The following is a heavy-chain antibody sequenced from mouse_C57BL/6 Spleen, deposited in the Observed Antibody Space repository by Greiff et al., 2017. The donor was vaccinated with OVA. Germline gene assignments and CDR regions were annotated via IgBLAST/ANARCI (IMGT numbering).Heavy chain of an antibody. CDR2: ISYDGSN. Sequence: EVQLQQSGPGLVKPSQSLSLTCSVTGYSITSGYYWNWIRQFPGNKLEWMGYISYDGSNNYNPSLKNRISITRDTSKNQFFLKLNSVTTEDTATYYCARDSAVVPFDYWGQGTNLTVSS. CDR1: GYSITSGYY. J-gene: IGHJ2*01. D-gene: IGHD1-1*01. CDR3: ARDSAVVPFDY. V-gene: IGHV3-6*01.